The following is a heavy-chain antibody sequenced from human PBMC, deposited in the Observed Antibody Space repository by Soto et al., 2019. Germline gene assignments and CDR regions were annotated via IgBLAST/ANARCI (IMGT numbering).Heavy chain of an antibody. J-gene: IGHJ4*02. D-gene: IGHD1-26*01. V-gene: IGHV3-23*01. Sequence: SGGSLRLSCAASGFTFSDYTMHWVRQAPGKGLEWVSAISGSGGSTYYADSVKGRFTISRDNSKNTLYLQMNSLRAEDTAVYYCARRGSGSYYDYWGQGTLVTVSS. CDR3: ARRGSGSYYDY. CDR2: ISGSGGST. CDR1: GFTFSDYT.